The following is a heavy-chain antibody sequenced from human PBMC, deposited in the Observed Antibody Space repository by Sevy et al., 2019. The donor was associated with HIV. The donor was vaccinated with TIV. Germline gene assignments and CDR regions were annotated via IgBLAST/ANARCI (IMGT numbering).Heavy chain of an antibody. CDR3: VREGVGGYSYSLDC. V-gene: IGHV3-7*01. CDR2: MKEDGSER. J-gene: IGHJ4*02. CDR1: GFTFSSYW. D-gene: IGHD5-18*01. Sequence: GGSLRLSCAASGFTFSSYWMSWVRQAPGKGLEWVATMKEDGSERNYVDSVKGRFTISRDNAKNLLYLQMSSLRAEDTAVYYCVREGVGGYSYSLDCWGQGTLVTVSS.